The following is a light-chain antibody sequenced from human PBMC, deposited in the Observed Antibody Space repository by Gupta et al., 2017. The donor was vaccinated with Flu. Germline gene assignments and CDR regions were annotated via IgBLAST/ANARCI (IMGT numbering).Light chain of an antibody. Sequence: DIQMTQSPSTLSASVGDRVTITCRASQSISSWLAWYQQKPGKAPKLLIYKASSLESGVQSRFSGSGSGTEFTRTISSLQPDDFATYDCQQSETFGQGTKVEIK. CDR1: QSISSW. CDR3: QQSET. CDR2: KAS. V-gene: IGKV1-5*03. J-gene: IGKJ1*01.